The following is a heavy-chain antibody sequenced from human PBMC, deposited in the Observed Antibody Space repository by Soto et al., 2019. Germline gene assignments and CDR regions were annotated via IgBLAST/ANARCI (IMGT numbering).Heavy chain of an antibody. CDR2: ISAYNGNT. CDR1: DYTFTSYG. J-gene: IGHJ4*02. CDR3: ARSGSSWNLREFDY. Sequence: ASVKVSCKASDYTFTSYGIIWVRQAPGQGLEWMGWISAYNGNTNYAQKFRGRVTMTTVTSTSTAYMEMRSLRSDDTAVYFCARSGSSWNLREFDYWGQGTLVTVSS. D-gene: IGHD6-13*01. V-gene: IGHV1-18*01.